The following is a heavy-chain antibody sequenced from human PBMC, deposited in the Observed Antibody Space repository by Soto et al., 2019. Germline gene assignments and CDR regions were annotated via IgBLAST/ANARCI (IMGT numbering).Heavy chain of an antibody. J-gene: IGHJ5*02. CDR1: GGSISSVGYY. Sequence: QVQLQESGPGLVKPSQTLSLTCTVSGGSISSVGYYWSCIRQHPGKGLEWIGYIYHSGTTYYNPSLKLRVNISVDTSKNQFSLKLTSVTAADTAVYYCARVRGTPLLGWFDPWGKGNLVTVSS. CDR2: IYHSGTT. D-gene: IGHD2-15*01. V-gene: IGHV4-31*03. CDR3: ARVRGTPLLGWFDP.